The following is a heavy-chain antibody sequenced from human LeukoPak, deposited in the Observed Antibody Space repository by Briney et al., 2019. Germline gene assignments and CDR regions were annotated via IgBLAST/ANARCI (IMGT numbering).Heavy chain of an antibody. CDR1: GYTFTSYG. D-gene: IGHD3-10*01. CDR3: ARDKPLWFGGLLSPAADAFDI. Sequence: ASVKVSCKASGYTFTSYGISWVRQAPGQGLEWMGWISAYNGNTNYAQKLQGRVTMTTDTSTSTAYMELRSLRSDDTAVYYCARDKPLWFGGLLSPAADAFDIWGQGTMVTVSS. V-gene: IGHV1-18*01. J-gene: IGHJ3*02. CDR2: ISAYNGNT.